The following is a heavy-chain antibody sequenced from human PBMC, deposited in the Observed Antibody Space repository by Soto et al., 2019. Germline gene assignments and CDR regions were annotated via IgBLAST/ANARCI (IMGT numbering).Heavy chain of an antibody. J-gene: IGHJ4*02. CDR2: IYYSGST. V-gene: IGHV4-31*03. Sequence: SETLSLTCPVSGGSISSGGYYWSWIRQHPGKGLEWIGYIYYSGSTYYNPSLKSRVTISVDTSKNQFSLKLSSVTAADTAVYYCARASYNWNYVGYWGQGTLVTVSS. CDR1: GGSISSGGYY. CDR3: ARASYNWNYVGY. D-gene: IGHD1-20*01.